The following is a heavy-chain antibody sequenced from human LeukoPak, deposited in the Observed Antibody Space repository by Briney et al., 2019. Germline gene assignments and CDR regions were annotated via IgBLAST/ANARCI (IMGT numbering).Heavy chain of an antibody. Sequence: SETLSLTCTVSGGSISSYYWSWFRQPPGKGLEWIGYIYYSGSTNYNPSLKSRVTISVDTSKNQFSLRLSSVTAAGTAVYYCARDWGVSARPGYMDVWGKGTTVTVSS. D-gene: IGHD6-6*01. CDR3: ARDWGVSARPGYMDV. CDR1: GGSISSYY. CDR2: IYYSGST. J-gene: IGHJ6*03. V-gene: IGHV4-59*01.